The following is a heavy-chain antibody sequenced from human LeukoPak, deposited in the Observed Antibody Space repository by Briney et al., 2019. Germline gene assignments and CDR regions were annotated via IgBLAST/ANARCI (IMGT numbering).Heavy chain of an antibody. CDR2: INPSGGST. CDR3: ARHSLIGTTPFDY. CDR1: GYTFISFY. J-gene: IGHJ4*02. Sequence: GASVKVSCKASGYTFISFYMHWVRQAPGQGLEWMGVINPSGGSTAYAQQFQGRVTMTRDTSTSTLYMELSSLRSEDTAVYYSARHSLIGTTPFDYWGQGTLVTVSS. D-gene: IGHD1-20*01. V-gene: IGHV1-46*01.